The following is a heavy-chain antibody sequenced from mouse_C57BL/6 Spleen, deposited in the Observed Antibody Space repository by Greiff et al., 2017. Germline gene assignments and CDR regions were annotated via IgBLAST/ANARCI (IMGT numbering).Heavy chain of an antibody. D-gene: IGHD3-2*02. CDR1: GYTFTDYN. V-gene: IGHV1-18*01. CDR3: ARLDSSGYFDY. J-gene: IGHJ2*01. CDR2: FNPNNGGT. Sequence: EVQLQQSGPELVKPGASVKIPCKASGYTFTDYNMDWVKQSHGKSLEWIGDFNPNNGGTIYNQKFKGKATLTVDKSSSTAYMELRSLTSEDTAVYYCARLDSSGYFDYWGQGTTLTVSS.